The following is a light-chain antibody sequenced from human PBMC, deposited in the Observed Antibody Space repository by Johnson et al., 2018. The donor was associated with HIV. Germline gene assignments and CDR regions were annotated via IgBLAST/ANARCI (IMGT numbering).Light chain of an antibody. J-gene: IGLJ1*01. CDR2: ENN. V-gene: IGLV1-51*02. CDR3: GSWASSLSGDV. CDR1: SSNIGNNY. Sequence: QSVLTQPPSVSAAPGQKVTISCSGSSSNIGNNYVSWYQQLPGTAPKLLIYENNKRPSGIPDRFSGSKSGTSATLGITGLQTGDEADYYCGSWASSLSGDVFGTGTRVTVL.